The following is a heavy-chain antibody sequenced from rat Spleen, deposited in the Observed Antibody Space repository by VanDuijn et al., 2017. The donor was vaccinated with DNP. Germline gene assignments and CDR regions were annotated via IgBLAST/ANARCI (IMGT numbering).Heavy chain of an antibody. J-gene: IGHJ2*01. Sequence: EVQLVESGGGLVQPGRSLKLSCVASGFTFNNYWMTWIRQVPGKGLEWVASITSSGGSTYYPDSVKGRFTISRDDAKSTLYLQMDSLRSEDTATYYCAREGIKTGYFDYWGQGVMVTVSS. CDR2: ITSSGGST. CDR1: GFTFNNYW. D-gene: IGHD1-4*01. V-gene: IGHV5-31*01. CDR3: AREGIKTGYFDY.